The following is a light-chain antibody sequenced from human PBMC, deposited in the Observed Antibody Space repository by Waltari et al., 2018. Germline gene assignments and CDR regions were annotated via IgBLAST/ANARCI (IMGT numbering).Light chain of an antibody. Sequence: EIVLTQSPGTLSLSPGDRAPLPCRASQSVSSSYLAWYQQKPGQAPRLLIYGASSRATGIPDRFSGSGSGTDFTLTISSLEPEDFAVYYCQQYGSSPLFTFGPGTKVDIK. CDR1: QSVSSSY. J-gene: IGKJ3*01. V-gene: IGKV3-20*01. CDR2: GAS. CDR3: QQYGSSPLFT.